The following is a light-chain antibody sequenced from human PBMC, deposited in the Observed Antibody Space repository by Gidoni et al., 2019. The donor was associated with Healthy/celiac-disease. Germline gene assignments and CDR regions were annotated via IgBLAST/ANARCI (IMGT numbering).Light chain of an antibody. CDR2: GSS. Sequence: EIVMTQSPATLSVSPGERATLSCRASQSVNSNLAWYQQKPGQAPRLLIYGSSTRATGIPARFSGSGFWKEFHPTHSSLQFEDFASYYCQQYNNWPLTFXXXTKVEIK. J-gene: IGKJ1*01. CDR3: QQYNNWPLT. CDR1: QSVNSN. V-gene: IGKV3-15*01.